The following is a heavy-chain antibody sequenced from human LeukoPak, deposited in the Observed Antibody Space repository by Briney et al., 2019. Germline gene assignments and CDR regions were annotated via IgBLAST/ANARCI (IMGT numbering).Heavy chain of an antibody. J-gene: IGHJ4*02. CDR3: AKCRAWERHEGFDY. V-gene: IGHV3-21*01. CDR1: GFTFSSYS. CDR2: ISSSSSYI. D-gene: IGHD1-26*01. Sequence: PGGSLRLSCAASGFTFSSYSMNWVRQAPGKGLEWVSSISSSSSYIYYADSVKGRFTISRDNAKNSLYLQMNSLRAEDTAVYYCAKCRAWERHEGFDYWGQGTLVTVSS.